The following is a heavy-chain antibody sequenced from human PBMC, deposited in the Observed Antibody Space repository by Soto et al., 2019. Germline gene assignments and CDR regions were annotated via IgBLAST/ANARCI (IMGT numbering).Heavy chain of an antibody. D-gene: IGHD5-18*01. V-gene: IGHV4-30-4*01. CDR2: IYYSGST. J-gene: IGHJ4*02. Sequence: QVQLQESGPGLVKPSQTLSLTCTVSGGSISSGDYYWSWIRQAPGKGLVWIGYIYYSGSTYYNPSLKTRLTISVDTSKNQFSLKLSSVTAADTAVYYCASCRYGYICYDYWGQGTLVPVSS. CDR1: GGSISSGDYY. CDR3: ASCRYGYICYDY.